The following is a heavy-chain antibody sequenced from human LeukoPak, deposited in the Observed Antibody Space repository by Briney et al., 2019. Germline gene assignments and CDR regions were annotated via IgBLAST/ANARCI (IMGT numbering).Heavy chain of an antibody. CDR1: GVSMSSGAFY. Sequence: SQTLSLTCTVSGVSMSSGAFYWSWIRQHPGKGLEWIGNIYYSGSTYYNPSLKSRVTISVDRSKNQFSPKLTSVTAADTAVYYCARAFPFDDYGDPDAFDIWGQGTMVTVSS. D-gene: IGHD4-17*01. CDR2: IYYSGST. V-gene: IGHV4-30-4*08. CDR3: ARAFPFDDYGDPDAFDI. J-gene: IGHJ3*02.